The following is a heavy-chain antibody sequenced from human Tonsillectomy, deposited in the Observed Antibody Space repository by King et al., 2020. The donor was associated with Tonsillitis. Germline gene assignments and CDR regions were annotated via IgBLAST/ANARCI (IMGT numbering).Heavy chain of an antibody. D-gene: IGHD2-15*01. V-gene: IGHV3-30*18. J-gene: IGHJ4*02. CDR3: AKDVGYCSGGSCTLLLFGFDY. Sequence: VQLVESGGGVVQPGRSLRLSCAASGFTFSNYGMHWVRQAPGKGLEWVAVISYDGSNKYYVESVRGRFTISTDNSKNTLYLHMNSLRAEDTAVYYCAKDVGYCSGGSCTLLLFGFDYWGQGTLVTVSS. CDR1: GFTFSNYG. CDR2: ISYDGSNK.